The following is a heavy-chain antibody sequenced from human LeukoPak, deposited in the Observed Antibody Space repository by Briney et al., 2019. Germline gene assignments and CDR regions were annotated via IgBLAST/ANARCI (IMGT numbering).Heavy chain of an antibody. CDR3: ARESGTSWVVVGAFDI. Sequence: GGSLRLSCAASGFTFSTYSMNWVRQAPGKGLEWVSYITSSSDPIYYADSVKGRFTISRDNAKNSLYLQMNSLRDEDTAVYYCARESGTSWVVVGAFDIWGQGTMVTVSS. D-gene: IGHD2-15*01. CDR2: ITSSSDPI. CDR1: GFTFSTYS. V-gene: IGHV3-48*02. J-gene: IGHJ3*02.